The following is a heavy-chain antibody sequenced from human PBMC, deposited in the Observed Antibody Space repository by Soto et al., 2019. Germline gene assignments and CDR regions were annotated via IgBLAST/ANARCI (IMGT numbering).Heavy chain of an antibody. Sequence: SEALSLTCTVSVGSISSYYWSWIRQPPGKGLEWIGYIYYSGSTNYNPSLKSRVTISVDTSKNQFSLKLSSVTAADTAVYYCAASETRFWFDPWGQGTLVTVSS. J-gene: IGHJ5*02. V-gene: IGHV4-59*01. CDR3: AASETRFWFDP. D-gene: IGHD1-7*01. CDR1: VGSISSYY. CDR2: IYYSGST.